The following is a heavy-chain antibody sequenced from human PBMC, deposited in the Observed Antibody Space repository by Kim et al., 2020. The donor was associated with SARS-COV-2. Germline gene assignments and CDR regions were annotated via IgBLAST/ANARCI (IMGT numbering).Heavy chain of an antibody. CDR1: GFTFSSYW. CDR3: ARGVRSGWFRSVYYYYYGMDV. Sequence: GGSLRLSCAASGFTFSSYWMSWVRQAPGKGLEWVANIKQDGSEKYYVDSVKGRFTISRDNAKNSLYLQMNSLRAEDTAVYYCARGVRSGWFRSVYYYYYGMDVWGQGTTVTVSS. D-gene: IGHD6-19*01. J-gene: IGHJ6*02. CDR2: IKQDGSEK. V-gene: IGHV3-7*03.